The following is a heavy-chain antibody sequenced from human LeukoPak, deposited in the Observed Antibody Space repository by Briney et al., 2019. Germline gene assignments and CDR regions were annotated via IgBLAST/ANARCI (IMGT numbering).Heavy chain of an antibody. Sequence: GESLKISCKGSGYLFTNYWIGWVREMPGKGLEWMGIIYPGDSETRYGPSSQGQVTISADKSISTAYLQWSGLKAADTAMYYCARFLYGVYSHYFDYWGQGTLVTVSS. V-gene: IGHV5-51*01. CDR1: GYLFTNYW. J-gene: IGHJ4*02. CDR3: ARFLYGVYSHYFDY. CDR2: IYPGDSET. D-gene: IGHD4-17*01.